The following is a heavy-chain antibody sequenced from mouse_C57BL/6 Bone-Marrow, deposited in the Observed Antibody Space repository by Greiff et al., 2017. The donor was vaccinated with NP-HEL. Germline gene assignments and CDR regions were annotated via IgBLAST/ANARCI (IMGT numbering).Heavy chain of an antibody. CDR3: ARGYGSKAPFDY. D-gene: IGHD1-1*01. CDR2: IYPGDGDT. J-gene: IGHJ2*01. Sequence: VQLVESGAELVKPGASVKISCKASGYAFSSYWMNWVKQRPGKGLEWIGQIYPGDGDTNYNGKFKGKATLTADKSSSTAYMQLSSLTSEDSAVYFCARGYGSKAPFDYWGQGTTLTVSS. V-gene: IGHV1-80*01. CDR1: GYAFSSYW.